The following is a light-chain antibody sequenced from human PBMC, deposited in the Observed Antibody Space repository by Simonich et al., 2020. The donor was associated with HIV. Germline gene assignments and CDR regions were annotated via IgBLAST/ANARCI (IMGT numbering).Light chain of an antibody. CDR2: WAS. V-gene: IGKV4-1*01. J-gene: IGKJ3*01. CDR1: RSVLYSSNNKNY. Sequence: DIVMTQSPDSLAVSLGERATINCKSSRSVLYSSNNKNYLAWYQQKPGQHPKLLIYWASTRESGVPDRFSGSGSGTDFTLTISSLQAEDVALYYCQQYYTTPFTFGPGTKVDIK. CDR3: QQYYTTPFT.